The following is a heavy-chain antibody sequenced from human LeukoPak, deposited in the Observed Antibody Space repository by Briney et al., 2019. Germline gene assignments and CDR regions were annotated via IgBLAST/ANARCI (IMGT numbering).Heavy chain of an antibody. CDR1: GFTFSDHY. V-gene: IGHV3-72*01. CDR2: TRDKANKYTT. J-gene: IGHJ4*02. Sequence: PGGSVRLSCAASGFTFSDHYMDWVRQAPGKGLEWVGRTRDKANKYTTEYAASVKGRFTISRDDSKNSLYLEMNSLKTEDTAVYYCARPLRNSGYFGDWGQGTLVSV. CDR3: ARPLRNSGYFGD. D-gene: IGHD1-14*01.